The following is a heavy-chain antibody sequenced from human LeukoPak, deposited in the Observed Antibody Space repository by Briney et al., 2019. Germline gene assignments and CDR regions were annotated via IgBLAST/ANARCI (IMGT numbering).Heavy chain of an antibody. CDR2: ISGSDGST. CDR1: GFTVSSNY. V-gene: IGHV3-23*01. D-gene: IGHD3-3*01. Sequence: GGSLRLSCAASGFTVSSNYMSWVRQAPGKGLEWVSAISGSDGSTYYADSVKGRFTISRDNSKNTLYLQMNSLRAEDTAVYYCAKDRGLRFLEWFFDYWGQGTLVTVSS. CDR3: AKDRGLRFLEWFFDY. J-gene: IGHJ4*02.